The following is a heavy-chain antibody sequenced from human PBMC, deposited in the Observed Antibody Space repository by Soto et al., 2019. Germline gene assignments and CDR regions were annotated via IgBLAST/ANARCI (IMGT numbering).Heavy chain of an antibody. CDR1: GGSISSGGYY. Sequence: SETLSLTCTVSGGSISSGGYYWSWIRQHPGKGLEWIGYIYYSGTTYYNPSLKSRVTISVDTSKNQFSLKLSSVSAADTALYYCARCSLVVVPAPGFDPWGRGTLVTV. CDR2: IYYSGTT. V-gene: IGHV4-31*03. J-gene: IGHJ5*02. D-gene: IGHD2-2*01. CDR3: ARCSLVVVPAPGFDP.